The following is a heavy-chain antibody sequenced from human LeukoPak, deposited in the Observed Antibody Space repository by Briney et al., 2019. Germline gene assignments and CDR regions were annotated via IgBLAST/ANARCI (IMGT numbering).Heavy chain of an antibody. V-gene: IGHV3-48*02. CDR3: ARVAAGYSVNYFDY. Sequence: GGSLRLSCAASEFAFSTYNMNWVRQASGKGLEWVSYISTGSSTTYYADSVKGRLTISRDNVENSLYLQMNSLRDEDTAVYYCARVAAGYSVNYFDYWGQGTLVAVSS. CDR2: ISTGSSTT. CDR1: EFAFSTYN. D-gene: IGHD4-23*01. J-gene: IGHJ4*02.